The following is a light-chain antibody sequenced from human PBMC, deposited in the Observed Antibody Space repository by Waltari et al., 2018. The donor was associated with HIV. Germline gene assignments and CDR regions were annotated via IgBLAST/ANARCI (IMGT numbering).Light chain of an antibody. J-gene: IGLJ2*01. CDR3: SSYAGSNNVI. V-gene: IGLV2-8*01. CDR2: EVS. CDR1: SSDVGGYSY. Sequence: QSALAQPPSASVSPGQSVTISCTGTSSDVGGYSYVSGYQQPPGKAPKLMIYEVSKRPSGFPDRFSGSKSGNAASLTVSGLQAEDEADYYCSSYAGSNNVIFGGGTKLTVL.